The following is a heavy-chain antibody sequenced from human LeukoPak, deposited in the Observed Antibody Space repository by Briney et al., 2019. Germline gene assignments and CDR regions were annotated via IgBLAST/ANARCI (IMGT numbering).Heavy chain of an antibody. CDR3: TTGGGYAKTS. J-gene: IGHJ5*02. V-gene: IGHV3-30*02. CDR2: IRYDGSNK. D-gene: IGHD5-12*01. CDR1: GFTFSSYG. Sequence: GGSLRLSCAASGFTFSSYGMHWVRQAPGKGLEWVAFIRYDGSNKYYADSVKGRFTISRDNSKNTLYLQMNSLKTEDTAMYYCTTGGGYAKTSWGQGTLVTVSS.